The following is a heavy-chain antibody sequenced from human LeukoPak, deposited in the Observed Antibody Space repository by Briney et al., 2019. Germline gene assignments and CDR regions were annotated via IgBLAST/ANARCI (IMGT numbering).Heavy chain of an antibody. CDR3: AKDSNGGVSYYDY. V-gene: IGHV3-9*01. D-gene: IGHD2-8*01. CDR2: VSWNSGSI. Sequence: GGSLRLSCAASGFTFDDYAMHWVRQAPGKGLEWVSSVSWNSGSIGYADSVKGRFTISRDNAKNSLYLRMNSLRAEDTALYYCAKDSNGGVSYYDYWGQGTLVTVSS. J-gene: IGHJ4*02. CDR1: GFTFDDYA.